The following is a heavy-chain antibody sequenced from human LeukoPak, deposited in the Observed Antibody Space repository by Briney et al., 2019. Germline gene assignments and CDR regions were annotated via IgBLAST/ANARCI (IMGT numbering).Heavy chain of an antibody. CDR2: IYPGDSDT. Sequence: GESLKISCKGSGYSFTSYWIGWVRQMPGKGLEWMGIIYPGDSDTRYSPSFQGQVTISADKSISTAYLQWSSLKASDTAMYYCARHDGDSSYVANDAFDIWGQGTMVTVSS. V-gene: IGHV5-51*01. J-gene: IGHJ3*02. CDR1: GYSFTSYW. D-gene: IGHD6-13*01. CDR3: ARHDGDSSYVANDAFDI.